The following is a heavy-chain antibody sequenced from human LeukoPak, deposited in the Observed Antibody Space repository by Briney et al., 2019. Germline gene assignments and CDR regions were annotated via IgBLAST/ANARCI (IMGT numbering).Heavy chain of an antibody. J-gene: IGHJ4*02. CDR2: ISAYNGNT. D-gene: IGHD4-11*01. V-gene: IGHV1-18*01. CDR1: GYTFTSYG. CDR3: ARFDYSNYGVDY. Sequence: ASVKVSCKASGYTFTSYGISWVRQAPGQGLEWMGWISAYNGNTNYAQKLQGRVTMTTDTSMSTAYMELRSLRSDDTAVYHCARFDYSNYGVDYWGQGTLVTVSS.